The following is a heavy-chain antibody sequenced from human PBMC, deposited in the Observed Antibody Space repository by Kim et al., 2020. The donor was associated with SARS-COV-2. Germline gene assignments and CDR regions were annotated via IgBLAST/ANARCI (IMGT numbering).Heavy chain of an antibody. CDR3: ARQGGGSQEIDY. Sequence: SETLSLTCTVSGGSISSYYWSWIRQPPGKGLEWIGYIYYSGSTNYNPSLKSRVSISVDTSKNQFSLKLSSVTAADTAVYYCARQGGGSQEIDYWGQGTLVTVSS. D-gene: IGHD1-26*01. CDR1: GGSISSYY. CDR2: IYYSGST. V-gene: IGHV4-59*08. J-gene: IGHJ4*02.